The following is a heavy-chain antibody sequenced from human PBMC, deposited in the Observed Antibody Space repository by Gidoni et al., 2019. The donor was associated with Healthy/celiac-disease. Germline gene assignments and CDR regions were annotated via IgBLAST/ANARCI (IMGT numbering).Heavy chain of an antibody. CDR1: GGSISSTSYY. CDR2: IYYSGST. J-gene: IGHJ4*02. V-gene: IGHV4-39*07. Sequence: QLQLHESCPGLVQPSETLSLTCTVSGGSISSTSYYWGWIRQPPGKGLEWIGSIYYSGSTYYNPSLKSRVTISVDTSKNQFSLKLSSVTAAETAVYYCARVDSSGYYYMWGQGTLVTVSS. D-gene: IGHD3-22*01. CDR3: ARVDSSGYYYM.